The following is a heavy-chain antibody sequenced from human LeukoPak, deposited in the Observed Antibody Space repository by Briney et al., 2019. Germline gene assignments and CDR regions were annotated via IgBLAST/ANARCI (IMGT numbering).Heavy chain of an antibody. Sequence: GGSLRLSCAASGFTFSSYAMSWVRQPPGKGLEWVSAISCSGGSTYYADSVKGRFTISRDNSKNTLYLQMNSLRAEDTAVYYCAKEGYYYDSSGYYPDYWGQGTLVTVSS. CDR2: ISCSGGST. V-gene: IGHV3-23*01. D-gene: IGHD3-22*01. CDR3: AKEGYYYDSSGYYPDY. J-gene: IGHJ4*02. CDR1: GFTFSSYA.